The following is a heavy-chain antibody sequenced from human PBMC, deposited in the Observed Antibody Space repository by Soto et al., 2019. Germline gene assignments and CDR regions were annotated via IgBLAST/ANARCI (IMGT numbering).Heavy chain of an antibody. D-gene: IGHD6-19*01. CDR3: ARSQWQQSAYGMDV. CDR2: IYYSGST. CDR1: GGSISSYY. J-gene: IGHJ6*02. V-gene: IGHV4-59*01. Sequence: TVSGGSISSYYWSWIRQPPGKGLEWIGYIYYSGSTNYNPSLKSRVTISVDTSKNQFSLKLSSVTAADTAVYYCARSQWQQSAYGMDVWGQGTTVTVSS.